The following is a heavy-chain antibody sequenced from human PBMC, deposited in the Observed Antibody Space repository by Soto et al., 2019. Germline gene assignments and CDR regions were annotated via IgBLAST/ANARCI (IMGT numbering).Heavy chain of an antibody. CDR1: GGSISSGDYY. Sequence: QVQLQESGPGLVKPSQTLSLTCTVSGGSISSGDYYWSWIRQPPGKGLEWIGYIYYSGSTYYNPSLQSRVTISVDTSKNQFSLKLSSVTAADTAVYYCARVMAGFCSGGTCYQGGFSDYWGQGTLVTVSS. V-gene: IGHV4-30-4*01. CDR2: IYYSGST. CDR3: ARVMAGFCSGGTCYQGGFSDY. D-gene: IGHD2-15*01. J-gene: IGHJ4*02.